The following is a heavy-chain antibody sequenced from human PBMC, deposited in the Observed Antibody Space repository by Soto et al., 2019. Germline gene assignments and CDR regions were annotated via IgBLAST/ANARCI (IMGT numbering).Heavy chain of an antibody. D-gene: IGHD2-2*01. CDR1: GGTFSSYT. V-gene: IGHV1-69*04. Sequence: SVKVSCKASGGTFSSYTISWVRQAPGQGLEWMGRIIPILGIANYAQKFQGRVTITADKSTSTAYMELSSLRSEDTAVYYCARDGGYFSSTSCYHLDDAFDIWGQGKMVTVSS. CDR3: ARDGGYFSSTSCYHLDDAFDI. J-gene: IGHJ3*02. CDR2: IIPILGIA.